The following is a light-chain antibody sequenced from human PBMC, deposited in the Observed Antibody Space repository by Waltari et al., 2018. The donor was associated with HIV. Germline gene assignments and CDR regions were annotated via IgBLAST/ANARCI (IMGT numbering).Light chain of an antibody. V-gene: IGLV2-11*01. J-gene: IGLJ1*01. CDR1: SSDVGGYNY. CDR2: DVS. CDR3: CSYAGRLLYV. Sequence: QSALTQPRSVSGSPGQSVTISCTGTSSDVGGYNYVSWYQQHPGKAPKLMIYDVSKRPSGVPDRFSGSKSGNTASLTISGLQAEDEADYYCCSYAGRLLYVFGTGTKVTVL.